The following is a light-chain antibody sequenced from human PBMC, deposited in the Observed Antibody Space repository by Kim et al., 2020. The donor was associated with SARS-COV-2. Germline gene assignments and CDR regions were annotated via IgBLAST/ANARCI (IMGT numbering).Light chain of an antibody. V-gene: IGLV3-10*01. CDR2: EDN. CDR1: ALPRKY. CDR3: YSTDSGGHHKGV. Sequence: SYELTQPPSVSVSPGQTARITCSGDALPRKYAHWYQQKSGQAPVLVIYEDNKRPSGIPDRFSGSSSGTMATLTISGAQVEDEADYYCYSTDSGGHHKGVFGSGTKVTVL. J-gene: IGLJ1*01.